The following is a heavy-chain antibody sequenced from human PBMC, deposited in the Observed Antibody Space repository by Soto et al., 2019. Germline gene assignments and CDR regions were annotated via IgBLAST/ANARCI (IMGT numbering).Heavy chain of an antibody. Sequence: SETLSLTCTVSGGSISSYYWSWIRQPPGKGLEWIGYIYYSGSTNYNPSLKSRVTISVDTSKNQFSLKLSSVTAADTAVYYCARTAARNYDFWSGYPVLGFDPWGQGTLVTVSS. CDR3: ARTAARNYDFWSGYPVLGFDP. V-gene: IGHV4-59*08. J-gene: IGHJ5*02. CDR1: GGSISSYY. D-gene: IGHD3-3*01. CDR2: IYYSGST.